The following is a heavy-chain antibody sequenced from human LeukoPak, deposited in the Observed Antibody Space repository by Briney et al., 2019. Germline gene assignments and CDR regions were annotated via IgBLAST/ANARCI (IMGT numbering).Heavy chain of an antibody. D-gene: IGHD1-26*01. J-gene: IGHJ4*02. Sequence: GGSLRLSCAASGFTFSDYYMSWIRQAPGKGLEWVSYICDSGRTIYYADSVKGRFTISRDNAKNSVYLQMNNLRAEDTAVYYCARDLVGATVPDWGQGTLVTVSS. V-gene: IGHV3-11*01. CDR1: GFTFSDYY. CDR2: ICDSGRTI. CDR3: ARDLVGATVPD.